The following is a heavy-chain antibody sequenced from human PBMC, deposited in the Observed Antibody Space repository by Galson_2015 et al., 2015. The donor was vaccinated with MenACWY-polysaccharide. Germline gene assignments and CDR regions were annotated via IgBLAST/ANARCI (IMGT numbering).Heavy chain of an antibody. CDR3: ARDRITGDSRWEFDY. CDR1: GFTFNRLR. CDR2: IGATGGDT. D-gene: IGHD7-27*01. V-gene: IGHV3-23*01. Sequence: SLRLSCAASGFTFNRLRMSWVRQAPMKGLEWVSGIGATGGDTHYADPVKGRFSISRDNSKNTLFLQMNSLRAEDTAIYYCARDRITGDSRWEFDYWGQGILVTVSA. J-gene: IGHJ4*02.